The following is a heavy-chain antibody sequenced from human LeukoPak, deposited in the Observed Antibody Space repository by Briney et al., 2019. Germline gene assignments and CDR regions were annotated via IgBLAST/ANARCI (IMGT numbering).Heavy chain of an antibody. CDR1: GGTFSSYA. CDR3: ASTPDSSGYYWLSGDY. D-gene: IGHD3-22*01. V-gene: IGHV1-69*13. J-gene: IGHJ4*02. CDR2: IIPIFGTA. Sequence: GASVKVSCKASGGTFSSYAISWVRQAPGQGLEWMGGIIPIFGTANYAQKFQGRVTITADESTSTAYMELSSLRSEDTAVYYCASTPDSSGYYWLSGDYWGQGTLVTVSS.